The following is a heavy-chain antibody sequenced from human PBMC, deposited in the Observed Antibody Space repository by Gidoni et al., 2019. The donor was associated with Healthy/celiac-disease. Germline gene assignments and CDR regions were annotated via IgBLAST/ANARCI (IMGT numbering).Heavy chain of an antibody. Sequence: EVQLVESGGGVEQPGRSLRLSCAAAGGTLDDYAMHGFRQAPGRGLEWVSGIILHSGSIGYADSVKGRFTISRDNAKNSLYLQMNSLRAEDTALYYCAKEGYYYASSGFYGPHWFDPWGQGPLVTVSS. CDR1: GGTLDDYA. J-gene: IGHJ5*02. D-gene: IGHD3-22*01. CDR2: IILHSGSI. V-gene: IGHV3-9*01. CDR3: AKEGYYYASSGFYGPHWFDP.